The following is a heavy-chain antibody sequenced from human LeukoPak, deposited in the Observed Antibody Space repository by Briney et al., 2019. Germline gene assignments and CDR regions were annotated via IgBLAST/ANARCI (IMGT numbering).Heavy chain of an antibody. CDR2: IYTSGST. J-gene: IGHJ4*02. CDR1: GGSISSGSYY. V-gene: IGHV4-61*02. D-gene: IGHD3-3*01. CDR3: ARVYDGYFDY. Sequence: SETLSLTCTVSGGSISSGSYYWSWIRQPAGKGLEWIGRIYTSGSTNYNPSLKSRVTISVDTSKNQFSLKLSSVTAADTAVYYCARVYDGYFDYWGQGTLVTVSS.